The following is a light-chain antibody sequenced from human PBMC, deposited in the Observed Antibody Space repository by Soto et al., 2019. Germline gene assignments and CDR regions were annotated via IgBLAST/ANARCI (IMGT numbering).Light chain of an antibody. CDR1: REVRTN. Sequence: EVVMTESPATLSVFPGETASLSCRASREVRTNIALYHHKPGQPPRVLFYGASTRAPGVPARFSGSGSGTDFTLTISRLEPEDFAVYYCQQYGSSIQTFGQGTKVDIK. V-gene: IGKV3-20*01. CDR2: GAS. CDR3: QQYGSSIQT. J-gene: IGKJ1*01.